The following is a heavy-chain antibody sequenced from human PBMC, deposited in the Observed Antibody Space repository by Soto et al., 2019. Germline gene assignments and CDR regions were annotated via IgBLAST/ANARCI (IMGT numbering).Heavy chain of an antibody. CDR1: GVSFNDYY. V-gene: IGHV3-64*01. Sequence: GGSMRLACAASGVSFNDYYMSWIRKAPGKGLEWISAISSNGGSTNYANSVKGRFTISRDNSKNTLYLQMCSLRAEDMAVYYCARGIVVVTAPYFQHWGQGTLVTVSS. J-gene: IGHJ1*01. D-gene: IGHD2-21*02. CDR2: ISSNGGST. CDR3: ARGIVVVTAPYFQH.